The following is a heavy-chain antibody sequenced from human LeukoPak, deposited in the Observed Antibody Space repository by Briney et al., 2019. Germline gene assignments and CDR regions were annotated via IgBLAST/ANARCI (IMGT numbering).Heavy chain of an antibody. V-gene: IGHV4-30-4*01. Sequence: PSETLSLTCTVSGGSISSGDYYWSWIRQPPGKGLAWIGYIYYSGSTYYNPSLKSRVTISVDTSKNQFSLKLSSVTAADTAVYYCARENYGDYQTDNWFDPWGQGTLVTVSS. CDR2: IYYSGST. CDR1: GGSISSGDYY. D-gene: IGHD4-17*01. J-gene: IGHJ5*02. CDR3: ARENYGDYQTDNWFDP.